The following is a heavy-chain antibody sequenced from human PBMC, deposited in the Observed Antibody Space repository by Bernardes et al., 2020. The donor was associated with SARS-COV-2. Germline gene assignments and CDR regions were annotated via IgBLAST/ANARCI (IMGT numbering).Heavy chain of an antibody. CDR1: GGSISSYY. D-gene: IGHD1-26*01. CDR3: ARSSGSPRGWGVYYYGMDV. CDR2: IYYSGST. Sequence: SEPLSLTCTVSGGSISSYYWSWIRQPPGKGLEWIGYIYYSGSTNYNPSLKSRVTISVDTSKNQFSLKLSSVTAADTAVYYCARSSGSPRGWGVYYYGMDVWGQGTTVTVSS. V-gene: IGHV4-59*01. J-gene: IGHJ6*02.